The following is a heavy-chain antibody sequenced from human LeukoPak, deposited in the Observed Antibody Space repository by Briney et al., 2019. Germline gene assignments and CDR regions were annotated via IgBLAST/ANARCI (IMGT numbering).Heavy chain of an antibody. CDR3: ARDRPSSGSYSRHFDY. CDR2: IWYDGSNK. V-gene: IGHV3-33*01. D-gene: IGHD3-10*01. J-gene: IGHJ4*02. CDR1: GFTFSSYG. Sequence: GGSLRLSCAASGFTFSSYGMHWVRQAPGKGLEWVAVIWYDGSNKYYADSVKGRITISRDNSKNTLYLQMNSLRAEDTAVYYCARDRPSSGSYSRHFDYWGQGTLVTVSS.